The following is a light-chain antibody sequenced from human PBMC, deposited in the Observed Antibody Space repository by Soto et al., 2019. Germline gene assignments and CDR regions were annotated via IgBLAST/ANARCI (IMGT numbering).Light chain of an antibody. J-gene: IGLJ3*02. CDR2: DST. Sequence: QSVLTQSPSVSGAPGQRVTISCTGSSSDIGAGHGVHWYQQFPGTAPKLLIYDSTNRPSGVHDRFSGSKAGTSASLAITGLQAEDEADYYCPSYDSSQTAVVFGGGAKRTVL. CDR1: SSDIGAGHG. V-gene: IGLV1-40*01. CDR3: PSYDSSQTAVV.